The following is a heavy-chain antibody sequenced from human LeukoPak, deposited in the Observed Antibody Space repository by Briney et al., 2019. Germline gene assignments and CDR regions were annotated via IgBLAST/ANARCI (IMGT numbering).Heavy chain of an antibody. CDR2: ISWNSGSI. J-gene: IGHJ4*02. CDR1: GFTFDDYA. Sequence: PGGSLRLSCAASGFTFDDYAMHWVRQAPGKGLERVSGISWNSGSIGYADSVKGRFTISRDNAKNSLYLQMNSLRAEDMALYYCAKDLGRYYGSGSYSIWGQGTLVTVSS. V-gene: IGHV3-9*03. D-gene: IGHD3-10*01. CDR3: AKDLGRYYGSGSYSI.